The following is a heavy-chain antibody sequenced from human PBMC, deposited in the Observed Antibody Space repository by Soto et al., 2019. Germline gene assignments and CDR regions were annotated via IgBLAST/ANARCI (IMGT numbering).Heavy chain of an antibody. CDR2: ISAYNYNT. J-gene: IGHJ4*02. CDR3: SRISGVFRLVIDY. CDR1: GYTFHNYG. V-gene: IGHV1-18*01. Sequence: ASVKVSCKASGYTFHNYGVNWVRQAPGHGLEWMGRISAYNYNTHYAQNFEGRVTMTTDTSTSTAYMELRSLRSDDTAIYYCSRISGVFRLVIDYRGQRTTVTVSS. D-gene: IGHD3-16*01.